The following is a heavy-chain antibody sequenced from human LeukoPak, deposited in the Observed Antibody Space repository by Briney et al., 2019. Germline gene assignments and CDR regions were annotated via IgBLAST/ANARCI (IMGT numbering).Heavy chain of an antibody. CDR2: INHSGST. Sequence: PSETLSLTCAVYGGSFSGYYWSWIRQPPGKGQEWIGEINHSGSTNYNPSLKSRVTISVDTSKNQFSLKLSSVTAADTAVYYCARGQKSRSITIFGVVMNYNWFDPWGQGTLVTVSS. CDR1: GGSFSGYY. J-gene: IGHJ5*02. V-gene: IGHV4-34*01. D-gene: IGHD3-3*01. CDR3: ARGQKSRSITIFGVVMNYNWFDP.